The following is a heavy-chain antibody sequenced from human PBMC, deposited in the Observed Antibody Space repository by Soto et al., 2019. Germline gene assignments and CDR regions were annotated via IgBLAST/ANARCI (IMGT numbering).Heavy chain of an antibody. J-gene: IGHJ5*02. CDR2: IYYSGRT. CDR3: ARGYNWNYPGWFDP. CDR1: GVSISSYY. D-gene: IGHD1-7*01. V-gene: IGHV4-59*01. Sequence: PAETLSLTCTVSGVSISSYYWSWIRQPPGKGLEWIGYIYYSGRTNYNPSLKSRVTISVDTSKIQFSLKLSSVTAADTAVYYCARGYNWNYPGWFDPWGQGTLVTVSS.